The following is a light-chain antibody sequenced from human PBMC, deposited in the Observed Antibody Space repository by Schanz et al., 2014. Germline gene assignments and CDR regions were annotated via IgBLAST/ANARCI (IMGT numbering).Light chain of an antibody. CDR1: QYINNY. CDR2: DAS. CDR3: QQYNHLPLT. J-gene: IGKJ3*01. V-gene: IGKV1-33*01. Sequence: DIQMTQSPSSVSASVGDRVTITCRASQYINNYLNWYQQKPGKAPNLLIYDASNLETGVPSRFSASGSGTEFTFTINSLHPEDVATYYCQQYNHLPLTFGPGTKVDIE.